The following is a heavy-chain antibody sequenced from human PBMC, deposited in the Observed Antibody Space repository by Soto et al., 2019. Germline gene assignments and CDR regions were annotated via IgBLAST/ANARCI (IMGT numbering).Heavy chain of an antibody. CDR3: ARESHSSSSTDY. D-gene: IGHD6-6*01. CDR1: GGSISSGSYY. CDR2: IYYSGGT. J-gene: IGHJ4*02. Sequence: SETLSLTCTVSGGSISSGSYYWSWIRQHPGKGLEWIGYIYYSGGTYYNPSLKSRVTISVDTSKNQFSLKLSSVTAADTAVYYCARESHSSSSTDYWGQGTLVTVSS. V-gene: IGHV4-31*03.